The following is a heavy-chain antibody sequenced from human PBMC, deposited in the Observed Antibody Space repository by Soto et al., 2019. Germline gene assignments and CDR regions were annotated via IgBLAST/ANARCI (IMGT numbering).Heavy chain of an antibody. V-gene: IGHV4-34*01. D-gene: IGHD6-13*01. Sequence: PSETLSLTCAVYGGSFSGYYWSWIRQPPGKGLEWIGEINHSGGTNYNPSLKSRVTISVDTSKNQFSLKLSSVTAADTAVYYCARGLHSSSWSPDSTSSSFDYWGQGTLVTVSS. CDR2: INHSGGT. CDR3: ARGLHSSSWSPDSTSSSFDY. CDR1: GGSFSGYY. J-gene: IGHJ4*02.